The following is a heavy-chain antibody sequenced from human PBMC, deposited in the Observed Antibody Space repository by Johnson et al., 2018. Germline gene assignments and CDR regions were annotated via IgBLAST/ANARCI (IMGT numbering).Heavy chain of an antibody. J-gene: IGHJ6*02. D-gene: IGHD3-10*01. V-gene: IGHV1-69*01. CDR1: GGIFSNSA. Sequence: QVQLVQSGAEVKKPGSSLKVSCKTSGGIFSNSAISWVRQAPGQGLEWMGGIIPMFDTPDYAQKVQGRVTITADESTSTAYMELSSLRSDDTDVYYCARDDSKLYGSGAGYYWMDVWGQGTAVTVSS. CDR2: IIPMFDTP. CDR3: ARDDSKLYGSGAGYYWMDV.